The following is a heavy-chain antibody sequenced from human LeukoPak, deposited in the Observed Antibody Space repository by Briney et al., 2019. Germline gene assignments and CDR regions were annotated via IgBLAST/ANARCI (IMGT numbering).Heavy chain of an antibody. CDR2: IYSGGST. D-gene: IGHD3-22*01. J-gene: IGHJ4*02. Sequence: GGSLRLSCAASGFTVSSNYMSWVRPAPGKGLEWGSIIYSGGSTYYADSVKGRFTISRDTSKNTLYLQMNSLRAEDTAVYYCASKDPYDSRAYLLDYWGQGTLVTVSS. CDR3: ASKDPYDSRAYLLDY. V-gene: IGHV3-66*01. CDR1: GFTVSSNY.